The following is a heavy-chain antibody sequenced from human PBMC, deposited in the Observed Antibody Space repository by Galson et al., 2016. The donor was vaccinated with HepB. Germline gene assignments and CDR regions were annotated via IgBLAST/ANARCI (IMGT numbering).Heavy chain of an antibody. CDR3: TGLKEMPTVENAFDI. CDR1: GYIFSDSG. D-gene: IGHD5-24*01. J-gene: IGHJ3*02. Sequence: SLRLSCAASGYIFSDSGIHWVRQASGKGLEWVGRISSKANSYATAPAASVKGRITLSRDDSENRAYLQMSGLKTEDSAVYYCTGLKEMPTVENAFDIWGQGTMVTVPS. V-gene: IGHV3-73*01. CDR2: ISSKANSYAT.